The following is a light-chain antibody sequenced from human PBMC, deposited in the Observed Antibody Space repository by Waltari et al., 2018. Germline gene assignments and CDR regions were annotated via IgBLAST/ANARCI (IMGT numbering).Light chain of an antibody. CDR2: DAT. CDR3: SSQTLDGLVL. CDR1: GSAVGASDS. Sequence: QSALTQPASVSGSPGQSITISCSGVGSAVGASDSVSWHQHHPGKAPQVIIYDATNPPSGVSDRFSASKSANTASLTISRLQPEDEADYYCSSQTLDGLVLFGGGTRLTVL. V-gene: IGLV2-14*03. J-gene: IGLJ2*01.